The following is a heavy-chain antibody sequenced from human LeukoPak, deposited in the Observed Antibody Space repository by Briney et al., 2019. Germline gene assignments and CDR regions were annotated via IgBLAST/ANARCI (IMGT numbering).Heavy chain of an antibody. Sequence: GGSLRLSCAASGFTFSTYAMHWVRQAPGKGLEWVTVISSDGNGKYYVDSVKGRFTISRDNSKNTLYLQMNSLRPDDTAVYYCARDRFQYDSSTYFGCYAWGLGTLVTVSS. D-gene: IGHD3-22*01. CDR2: ISSDGNGK. J-gene: IGHJ5*02. CDR1: GFTFSTYA. V-gene: IGHV3-30*03. CDR3: ARDRFQYDSSTYFGCYA.